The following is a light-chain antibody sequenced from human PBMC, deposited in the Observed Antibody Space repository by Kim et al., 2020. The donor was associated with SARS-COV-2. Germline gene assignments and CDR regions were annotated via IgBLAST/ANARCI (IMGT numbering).Light chain of an antibody. Sequence: AIQMTQSPSSLSASVGDRVTITCRASQGIRNDLGWYQHKPGKAPKLLIYAASSLQTGVPSRFSGSGSGTDFALTISSQQPEDFATYYCLQDYNFPWTFGQGTKVEIK. CDR2: AAS. CDR3: LQDYNFPWT. CDR1: QGIRND. V-gene: IGKV1-6*01. J-gene: IGKJ1*01.